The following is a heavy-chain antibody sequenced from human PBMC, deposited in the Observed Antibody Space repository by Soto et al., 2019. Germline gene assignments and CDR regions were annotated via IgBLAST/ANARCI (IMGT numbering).Heavy chain of an antibody. CDR2: FFSDAER. J-gene: IGHJ6*02. CDR3: ARMDGDYNYYGLDV. D-gene: IGHD4-17*01. CDR1: GFSLTNGRMG. Sequence: SVPTLVNPTETLTLTCSVSGFSLTNGRMGVSWIRQPPGKALEWLAHFFSDAERSYSTSMQSRLNMYKDSSGSQVVLTMTNMAPADTATYFCARMDGDYNYYGLDVWGHGIAVTSP. V-gene: IGHV2-26*01.